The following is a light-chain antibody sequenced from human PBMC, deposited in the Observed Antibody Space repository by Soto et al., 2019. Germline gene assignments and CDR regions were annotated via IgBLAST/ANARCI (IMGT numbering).Light chain of an antibody. CDR1: QSVSSTY. V-gene: IGKV3-20*01. CDR3: QQYGRT. CDR2: AAS. Sequence: EIVLTQSPGTLSLSPGERATLSCRASQSVSSTYLAWYQQKFGQAPRLLIFAASSRATGIPDRFSGRGSGTDFTLTISRLEPEDFAVYYCQQYGRTFGQGTKVEIK. J-gene: IGKJ1*01.